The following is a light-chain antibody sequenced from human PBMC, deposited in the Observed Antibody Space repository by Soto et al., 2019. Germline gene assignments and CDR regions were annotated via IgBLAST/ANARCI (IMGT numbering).Light chain of an antibody. V-gene: IGKV1-39*01. J-gene: IGKJ5*01. CDR3: QQSYSTLPIT. Sequence: EIQMTQSPSSLSASVGDRVTITCRTSQSISGYLNWYRHKPGKAPTLLIYAASTLQSGVPSRFSGSGSGTDFTLTISNLQPEDFATYYCQQSYSTLPITFGQGTRLEI. CDR2: AAS. CDR1: QSISGY.